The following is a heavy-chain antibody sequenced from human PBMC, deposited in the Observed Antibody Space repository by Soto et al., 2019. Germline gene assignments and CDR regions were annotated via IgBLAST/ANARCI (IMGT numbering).Heavy chain of an antibody. D-gene: IGHD6-19*01. Sequence: QVQVVHSGAEVKKPGSSVKVSCEASGGTFSNYAISWVRQAPGQGLEWMGGISPMFGSTNYAQKFQGRLTITADKSTNTSHMERSSLKAEDTALYYCARAFSRGWGGDCDYLDQGTLFPASS. CDR1: GGTFSNYA. V-gene: IGHV1-69*06. CDR2: ISPMFGST. CDR3: ARAFSRGWGGDCDY. J-gene: IGHJ4*02.